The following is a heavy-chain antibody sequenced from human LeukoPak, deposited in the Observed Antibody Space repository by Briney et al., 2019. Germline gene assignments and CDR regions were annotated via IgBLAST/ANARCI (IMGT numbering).Heavy chain of an antibody. D-gene: IGHD6-13*01. CDR1: GFTFSDYY. CDR2: ISNRNGYT. CDR3: ARDRGTAAGNDY. V-gene: IGHV3-11*05. Sequence: GGSLRLSCAASGFTFSDYYMSWIRHAPGKGLECVSYISNRNGYTNYADSVKGRFTISRDNAKNSLYLQMNSLSAEDTAVYYCARDRGTAAGNDYWGQGTLLTVAS. J-gene: IGHJ4*02.